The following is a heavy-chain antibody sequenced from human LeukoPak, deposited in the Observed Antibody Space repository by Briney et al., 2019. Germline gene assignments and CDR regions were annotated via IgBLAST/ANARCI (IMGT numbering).Heavy chain of an antibody. CDR1: GYTFTSYD. CDR2: INPNSGNT. Sequence: ASVKVSCKASGYTFTSYDINWVRQATGQGLEWMGWINPNSGNTGYAQKFQGRVTMTRNTSISTAYMGLSSLRSEDTAVYYCARVLSSSADHLYYFDYWGQGTLVTVSS. V-gene: IGHV1-8*01. J-gene: IGHJ4*02. D-gene: IGHD6-6*01. CDR3: ARVLSSSADHLYYFDY.